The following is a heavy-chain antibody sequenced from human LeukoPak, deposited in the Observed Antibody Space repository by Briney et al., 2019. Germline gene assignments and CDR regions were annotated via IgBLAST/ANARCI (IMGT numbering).Heavy chain of an antibody. CDR3: ARVFARSGEISGSYFYY. J-gene: IGHJ4*02. D-gene: IGHD1-26*01. CDR2: IIPIFGRA. Sequence: SVKVSCKASGGTFSSYAINWVRQAPGQGPEWMGGIIPIFGRANYAQKFQGRVTMTTDESTSTAYMELSSPRSEDTAVYYCARVFARSGEISGSYFYYWGQGTLVTVSS. CDR1: GGTFSSYA. V-gene: IGHV1-69*05.